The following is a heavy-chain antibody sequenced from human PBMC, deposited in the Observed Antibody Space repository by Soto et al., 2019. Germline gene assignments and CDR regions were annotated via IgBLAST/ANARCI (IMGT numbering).Heavy chain of an antibody. Sequence: EVQLVESGGGLVKPGGSLRLSCAASGFTFSNAWMSWVRRAPGKGLEWVGRIKSKTDGGTTDYAAPVKGRFTISRDDSKKTLYLQMNSLKTEDTAVYYCTTPREGQQWLQPFDYWGQGTLVTVSS. CDR2: IKSKTDGGTT. CDR1: GFTFSNAW. V-gene: IGHV3-15*01. CDR3: TTPREGQQWLQPFDY. D-gene: IGHD6-19*01. J-gene: IGHJ4*02.